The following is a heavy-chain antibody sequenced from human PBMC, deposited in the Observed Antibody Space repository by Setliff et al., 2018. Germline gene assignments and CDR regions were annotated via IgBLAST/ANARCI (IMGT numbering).Heavy chain of an antibody. V-gene: IGHV1-18*04. CDR1: GYTFTGHY. J-gene: IGHJ4*02. Sequence: GASVKVSCKASGYTFTGHYIHWVRQAPGQGLEWLGSISPYSGNTNYPQWLQDRVTMTIDTSATTVYMELQSLRSDDTAVYYCVRSSAPQVVLAADFDFWGQGTPVTVSS. D-gene: IGHD6-19*01. CDR3: VRSSAPQVVLAADFDF. CDR2: ISPYSGNT.